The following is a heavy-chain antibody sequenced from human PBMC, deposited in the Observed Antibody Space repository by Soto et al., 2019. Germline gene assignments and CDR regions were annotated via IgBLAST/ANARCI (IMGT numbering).Heavy chain of an antibody. D-gene: IGHD1-1*01. CDR1: GFTFSSYA. J-gene: IGHJ4*02. CDR2: ISSNGGST. CDR3: ARDRLNRDGYNYYFDY. Sequence: GGSLRLSCAASGFTFSSYAMHWVRQAPGKGLEYVSAISSNGGSTYYANSVKGRFTISRDNSKNTLYLQMGSLRAEDMAVYYCARDRLNRDGYNYYFDYWGQGTLVTVSS. V-gene: IGHV3-64*01.